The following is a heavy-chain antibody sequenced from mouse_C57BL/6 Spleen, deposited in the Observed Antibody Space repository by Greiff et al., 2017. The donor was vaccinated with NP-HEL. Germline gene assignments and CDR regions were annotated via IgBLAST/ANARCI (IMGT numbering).Heavy chain of an antibody. J-gene: IGHJ2*01. CDR1: GFNIKDYY. V-gene: IGHV14-2*01. D-gene: IGHD2-3*01. CDR2: IDPEDGEP. CDR3: AVYDGYYVRDY. Sequence: EVKLMESGAELVKPGASVKLSCTASGFNIKDYYMHWVKQRTEQGLEWIGRIDPEDGEPKYAPKFQGKATITADTSSNTAYLQLSSLTSEDTAVYYCAVYDGYYVRDYWGQGTTLTVSS.